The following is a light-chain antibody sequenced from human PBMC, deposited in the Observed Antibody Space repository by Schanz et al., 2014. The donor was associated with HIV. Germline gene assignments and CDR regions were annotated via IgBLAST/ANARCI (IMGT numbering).Light chain of an antibody. CDR2: DNF. CDR3: SSYADINNLV. CDR1: DSNIGAGFD. J-gene: IGLJ2*01. V-gene: IGLV1-40*01. Sequence: QSVLTQPPSVSGAPGQRVTFSCTGSDSNIGAGFDVHWYQQLPGAAPQLLIYDNFKRPSGVPARFSGSKSATSASLAITGLQAEDEADYYCSSYADINNLVFGGGTKLTVL.